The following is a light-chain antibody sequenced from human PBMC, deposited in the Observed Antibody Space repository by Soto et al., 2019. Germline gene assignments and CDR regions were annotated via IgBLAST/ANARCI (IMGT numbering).Light chain of an antibody. CDR2: GAS. Sequence: EIVLTQSPGTLSLSPGERATLSCRASQSVSSSYLAWYQQKPGQAPRLLIYGASSRATGIPDRFSGSGSGTDFTLTISRLESEDFAVYYCQQYGSSPGTFGQGTKV. J-gene: IGKJ1*01. CDR1: QSVSSSY. V-gene: IGKV3-20*01. CDR3: QQYGSSPGT.